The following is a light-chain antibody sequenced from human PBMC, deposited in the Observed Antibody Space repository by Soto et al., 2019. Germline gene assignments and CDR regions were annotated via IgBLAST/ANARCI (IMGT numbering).Light chain of an antibody. CDR3: QSSDSSGRYPYV. J-gene: IGLJ1*01. Sequence: SYALTQPPSVSASPGLTARITCSGDALPKQYAYWYHQKPGDTPVVVIYKDNGRPSGIPERFSGSSSGTTVTLTISGVQAEDEAYYYCQSSDSSGRYPYVFGTGTKV. V-gene: IGLV3-25*02. CDR1: ALPKQY. CDR2: KDN.